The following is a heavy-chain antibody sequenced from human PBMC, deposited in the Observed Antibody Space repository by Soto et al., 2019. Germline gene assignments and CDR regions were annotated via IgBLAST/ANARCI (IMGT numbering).Heavy chain of an antibody. V-gene: IGHV6-1*01. D-gene: IGHD6-6*01. CDR2: TYYTSKWYN. Sequence: SQTLSLTCDISGDSVSSNSGAWNWIRPSPSRGLEWLGRTYYTSKWYNDYAVSVKSRITINPDTSKNQFSLQLNSVTPEDTAIYYCALALSSSSFAFDIWGQGTMVTVSS. CDR1: GDSVSSNSGA. J-gene: IGHJ3*02. CDR3: ALALSSSSFAFDI.